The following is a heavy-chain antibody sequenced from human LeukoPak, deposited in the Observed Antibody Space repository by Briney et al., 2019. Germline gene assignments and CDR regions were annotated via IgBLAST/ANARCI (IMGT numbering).Heavy chain of an antibody. CDR2: ISPYSGNT. D-gene: IGHD3-10*01. CDR3: ARHGVYYASGSPSFDY. CDR1: GYTFSSYG. J-gene: IGHJ4*02. V-gene: IGHV1-18*01. Sequence: ASVKVSCKASGYTFSSYGVTWVRQAPGQGLEWMGWISPYSGNTIYAQKLQGRVAMTTDTSTNTAYIELRSLRSDDTAVYYCARHGVYYASGSPSFDYWGQGTLVTVSS.